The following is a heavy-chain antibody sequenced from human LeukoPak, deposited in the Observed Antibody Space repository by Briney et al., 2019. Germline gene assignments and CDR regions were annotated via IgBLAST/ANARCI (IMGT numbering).Heavy chain of an antibody. Sequence: ASVKVFCRASGYTFTSYGISGVRQAPGQGFECMGWISAYNGNTNYAQKVQGTVTMTTDTSTSTAYMELRSLRSDDTAVYYCARVGGYCSSTSCRNYYYYYYMDVWGKGTTVTVSS. D-gene: IGHD2-2*01. CDR1: GYTFTSYG. CDR2: ISAYNGNT. J-gene: IGHJ6*03. CDR3: ARVGGYCSSTSCRNYYYYYYMDV. V-gene: IGHV1-18*01.